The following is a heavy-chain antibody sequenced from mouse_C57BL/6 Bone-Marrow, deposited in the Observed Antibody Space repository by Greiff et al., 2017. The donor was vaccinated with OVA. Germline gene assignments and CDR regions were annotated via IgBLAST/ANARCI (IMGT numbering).Heavy chain of an antibody. V-gene: IGHV1-81*01. CDR2: IYPRSGNT. J-gene: IGHJ2*01. Sequence: VQRVESGAELARPGASVKLSCKASGYTFTSYGISWVKQRTGQGLEWIGEIYPRSGNTYYNEKFKGKATLTADKSSSTAYMELRSLTSEDSAVYFCARDPAQATFPYWGQGTTLTVSS. CDR3: ARDPAQATFPY. CDR1: GYTFTSYG. D-gene: IGHD3-2*02.